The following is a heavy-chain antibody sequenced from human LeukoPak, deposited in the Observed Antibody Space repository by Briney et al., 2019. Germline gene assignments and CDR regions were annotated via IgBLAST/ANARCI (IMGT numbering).Heavy chain of an antibody. CDR3: AKNYYYDSSGAFDY. J-gene: IGHJ4*02. Sequence: TGGSLRLSCAASGFTFSSYTIHWVRQAPGKGLEWVTLISHDGRNKNYADSVKGRFTISRDNSKKTLYLEVNSLRAEDTAVYYCAKNYYYDSSGAFDYWGQGTLVTVSS. CDR1: GFTFSSYT. V-gene: IGHV3-30-3*02. CDR2: ISHDGRNK. D-gene: IGHD3-22*01.